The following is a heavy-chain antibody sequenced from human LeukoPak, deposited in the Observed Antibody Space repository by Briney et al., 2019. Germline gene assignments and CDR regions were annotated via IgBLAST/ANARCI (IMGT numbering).Heavy chain of an antibody. CDR1: GLTFSNAW. J-gene: IGHJ4*02. CDR2: IKSKTDAGTT. Sequence: PGGSLRLSCAASGLTFSNAWMSWVRQAPGKGLEWVSRIKSKTDAGTTDYAAPVKGRFTISRDDSKNTLYLQMNSLKTEDTAVYYCTTESAYCGGDCYSGYWGQGTLVTVSS. D-gene: IGHD2-21*02. V-gene: IGHV3-15*01. CDR3: TTESAYCGGDCYSGY.